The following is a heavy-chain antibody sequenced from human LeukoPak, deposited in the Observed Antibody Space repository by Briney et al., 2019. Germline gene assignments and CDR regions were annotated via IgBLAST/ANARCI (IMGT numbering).Heavy chain of an antibody. V-gene: IGHV4-61*02. CDR2: IYSNGTT. CDR3: ARGRGRDVSFYYGMDV. J-gene: IGHJ6*02. CDR1: RGSISSGSYY. D-gene: IGHD3-10*01. Sequence: SQTLSLTCTVSRGSISSGSYYWSWIPQPAEKGLEWIGRIYSNGTTNHNPSLTSRATISVDTSKNHFSLKLSSVTAADTAVYYCARGRGRDVSFYYGMDVWGQGTTVTVSS.